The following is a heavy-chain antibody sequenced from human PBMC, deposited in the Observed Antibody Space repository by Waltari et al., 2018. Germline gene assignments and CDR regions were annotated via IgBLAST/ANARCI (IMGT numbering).Heavy chain of an antibody. CDR2: IYYSGST. CDR3: ARDRGYCSGGSCYGDAFDI. CDR1: GGSISSHY. Sequence: QVQLQESGPGLVKPSETLSLTCTVSGGSISSHYWSWIRQPPGKGLEGIGYIYYSGSTNSNPSLNSRGTISVDTSKNQFSLKLSSVTAADTAVYYCARDRGYCSGGSCYGDAFDIWGQGTMVTVSS. D-gene: IGHD2-15*01. V-gene: IGHV4-59*11. J-gene: IGHJ3*02.